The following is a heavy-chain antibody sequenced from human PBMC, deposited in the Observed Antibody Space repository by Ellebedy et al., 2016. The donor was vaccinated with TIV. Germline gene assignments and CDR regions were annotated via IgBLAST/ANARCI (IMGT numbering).Heavy chain of an antibody. J-gene: IGHJ5*02. Sequence: MPSETLSLTCSVSGGSVSSGRSYWSWVRQPPGQGLEWIGYITWRGSTNYNPSLKSRITISMDTSKNQIALTVRSVTAAETAIYYCAKEEGFGGAWFDPWGQGTLVIVSS. D-gene: IGHD3-10*01. V-gene: IGHV4-61*01. CDR1: GGSVSSGRSY. CDR2: ITWRGST. CDR3: AKEEGFGGAWFDP.